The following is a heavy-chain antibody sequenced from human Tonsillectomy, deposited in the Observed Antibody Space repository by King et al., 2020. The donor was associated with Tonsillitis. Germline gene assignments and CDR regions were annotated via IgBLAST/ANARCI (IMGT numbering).Heavy chain of an antibody. J-gene: IGHJ4*02. CDR3: AGGLRNSGWYFPYDY. Sequence: VQLVESGAEVKKPGASVKVSCKASGYTFTSYDINWVRQATGQGLEWMGWMNPNSGNTGYAQKFQGRVTMTRNTSISTAYMELSSLRSEDTAVYYCAGGLRNSGWYFPYDYWGQGTLVTVSS. V-gene: IGHV1-8*01. D-gene: IGHD6-19*01. CDR1: GYTFTSYD. CDR2: MNPNSGNT.